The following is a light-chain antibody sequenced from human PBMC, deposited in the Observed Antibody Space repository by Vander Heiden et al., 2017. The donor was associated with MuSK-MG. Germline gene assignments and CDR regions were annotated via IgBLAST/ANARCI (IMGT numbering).Light chain of an antibody. V-gene: IGKV1-27*01. CDR2: AAS. CDR1: QGISNY. J-gene: IGKJ4*01. CDR3: QKYNSAPLT. Sequence: DIQLTPSPSPLSASVGDRVTITCRASQGISNYLAWYQQKPGKVPKLLIYAASTLQSGVPSRFSGGGSGTDFTLTISSLQPEDVATYYCQKYNSAPLTFGEGTKVEIK.